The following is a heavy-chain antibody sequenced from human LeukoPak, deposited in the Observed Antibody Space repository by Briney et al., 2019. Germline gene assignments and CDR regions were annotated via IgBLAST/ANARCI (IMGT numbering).Heavy chain of an antibody. CDR2: INHSGST. CDR1: GGSFSGYY. V-gene: IGHV4-34*01. D-gene: IGHD5-12*01. CDR3: ARRMGGYDSGGTHYCYMDV. J-gene: IGHJ6*03. Sequence: SETLSLTCAVYGGSFSGYYWSWIRQPPGRGLEWVGEINHSGSTNYNPSLKSRVTKSVDTSKNQSSLKLSSLTAADTAVYYCARRMGGYDSGGTHYCYMDVWGKGTTVSVSS.